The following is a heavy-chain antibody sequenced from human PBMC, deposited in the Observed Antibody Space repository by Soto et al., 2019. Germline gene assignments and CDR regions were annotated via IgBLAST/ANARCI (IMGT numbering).Heavy chain of an antibody. D-gene: IGHD3-16*02. J-gene: IGHJ6*02. CDR2: ISAYNGNT. CDR1: GYTFTSYG. V-gene: IGHV1-18*01. CDR3: ARADRNLYRTERGYGMDV. Sequence: ASVKVSCKASGYTFTSYGISWVRQAPGQGLERMGWISAYNGNTNYAQKLQGRVTMTTDTSTSTAYMELRSLRSDDTAVYYCARADRNLYRTERGYGMDVWGQGTTVTVSS.